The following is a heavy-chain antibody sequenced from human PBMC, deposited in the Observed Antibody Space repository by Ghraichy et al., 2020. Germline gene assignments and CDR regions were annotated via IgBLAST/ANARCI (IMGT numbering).Heavy chain of an antibody. V-gene: IGHV4-59*01. CDR1: GGSISSYY. D-gene: IGHD2-2*01. Sequence: SQTLSLTCTVSGGSISSYYWSWIRQAPGKGLEWLGYTFFSESTNYNPSLQSRVTISVETTKNKFSLRLTSVTAADTAMYYCARQSKGSCAGTGCPLDYWGQGTLVTV. J-gene: IGHJ4*02. CDR2: TFFSEST. CDR3: ARQSKGSCAGTGCPLDY.